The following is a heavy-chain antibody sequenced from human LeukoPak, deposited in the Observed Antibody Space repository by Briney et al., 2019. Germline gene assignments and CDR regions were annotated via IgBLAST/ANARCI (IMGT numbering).Heavy chain of an antibody. J-gene: IGHJ5*02. CDR1: GGTFSSYT. Sequence: SVKVSCKASGGTFSSYTISWVRQAPGQGLEWMGRTIPILGIANYAQKFQGRVTITADKSTSTAYMELSSLRSEDTAVYYCARALATVVTPYNWFDPWGQGTLVTVSS. CDR3: ARALATVVTPYNWFDP. D-gene: IGHD4-23*01. CDR2: TIPILGIA. V-gene: IGHV1-69*02.